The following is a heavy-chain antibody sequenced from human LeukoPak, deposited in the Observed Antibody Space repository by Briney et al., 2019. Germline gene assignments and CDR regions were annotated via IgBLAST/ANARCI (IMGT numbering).Heavy chain of an antibody. CDR3: ARRRYYDGSGYLE. CDR1: GGSFSGYY. Sequence: SETLSLTCAVYGGSFSGYYWSWIRQPSGKGLEWIGEINHSGSTNYNPSLKSRVTISVDTSKNQFSLKLSSVTAADTAVYYCARRRYYDGSGYLEWGQGTLLSVSS. CDR2: INHSGST. D-gene: IGHD3-22*01. J-gene: IGHJ1*01. V-gene: IGHV4-34*01.